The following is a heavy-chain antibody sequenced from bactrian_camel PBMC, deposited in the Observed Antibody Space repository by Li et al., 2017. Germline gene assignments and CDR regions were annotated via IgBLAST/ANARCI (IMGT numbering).Heavy chain of an antibody. D-gene: IGHD1*01. V-gene: IGHV3S7*01. CDR1: GFAFSTVA. J-gene: IGHJ4*01. Sequence: HVQLVESGGGLVQPGGSLRLSCAASGFAFSTVAMSWVRQAPGKGLEWVSGIYDDDAHYTDSVKGRFTISRDNGKNTLYLQLDNLRTGDTGIYYCTIAPGTENPPQSQGTQVTVS. CDR2: IYDDDA.